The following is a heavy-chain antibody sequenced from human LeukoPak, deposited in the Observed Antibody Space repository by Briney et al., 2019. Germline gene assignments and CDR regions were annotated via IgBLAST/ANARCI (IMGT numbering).Heavy chain of an antibody. CDR1: GGFISSYY. J-gene: IGHJ5*02. Sequence: PSETLSLTCTVSGGFISSYYWSWIRQPPGKGLEWIGYIYTSGSTNYNPSLKSRVTISVDTSKNQFSLKLSSVTAADTAVYYCARDIAVAGTSRLDPWGQGTLVTVSS. CDR3: ARDIAVAGTSRLDP. CDR2: IYTSGST. V-gene: IGHV4-4*09. D-gene: IGHD6-19*01.